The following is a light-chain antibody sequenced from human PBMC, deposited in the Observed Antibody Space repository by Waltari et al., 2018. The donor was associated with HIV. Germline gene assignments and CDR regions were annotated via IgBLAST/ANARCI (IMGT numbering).Light chain of an antibody. CDR3: QSYDSGLSAYV. V-gene: IGLV1-40*01. CDR1: SPNIGAGYD. CDR2: GNT. Sequence: QSVLTQPPSVSGAPGQRVTISCPGTSPNIGAGYDVPWFQQLPGTAPKLLIYGNTNRPSGVPDRFSGSKSGTSASLAITGLRAEDEADYYCQSYDSGLSAYVFGTGTKVTVL. J-gene: IGLJ1*01.